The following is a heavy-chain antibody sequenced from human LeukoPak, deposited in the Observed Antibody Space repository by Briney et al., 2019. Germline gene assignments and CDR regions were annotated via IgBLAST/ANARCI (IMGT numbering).Heavy chain of an antibody. CDR3: ARGLRDIVLMVYAIPAFDI. CDR2: INYSGTT. Sequence: SETLSLTCTVSGGSIGYYYWSWIRQPPGKGLEWIGYINYSGTTHYNPSLKSRVTISVDTSKNQFSLNLSSVTAADTAVYYCARGLRDIVLMVYAIPAFDIWGQGTMVTVSS. J-gene: IGHJ3*02. V-gene: IGHV4-59*12. D-gene: IGHD2-8*01. CDR1: GGSIGYYY.